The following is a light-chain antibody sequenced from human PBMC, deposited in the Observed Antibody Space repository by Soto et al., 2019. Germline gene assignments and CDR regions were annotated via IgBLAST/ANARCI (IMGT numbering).Light chain of an antibody. V-gene: IGKV3-20*01. CDR3: QQYSSSLS. CDR2: DVS. J-gene: IGKJ4*01. Sequence: VLTQSLGTLSLSPGERATLSCSASQSLGGIYLGGYQQKHGQAPRLLICDVSTRATGTPDRFSGSGCGTDFTLTINRLEPEDFAVYYCQQYSSSLSFAGGTIVEIK. CDR1: QSLGGIY.